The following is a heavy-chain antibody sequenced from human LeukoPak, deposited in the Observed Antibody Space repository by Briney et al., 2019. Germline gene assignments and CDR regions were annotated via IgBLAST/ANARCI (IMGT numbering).Heavy chain of an antibody. D-gene: IGHD3-22*01. Sequence: SEALSLTCAVYAGSFSGYYWSWIRQPPGKGLEWIGEINHSGSTNYNPSLKSRVTISVDTSKNQFSLKLSSVTAADTAVYYCASRRKLYYYDSSGSVDYWGQGTLVTVSS. CDR2: INHSGST. V-gene: IGHV4-34*01. CDR3: ASRRKLYYYDSSGSVDY. J-gene: IGHJ4*02. CDR1: AGSFSGYY.